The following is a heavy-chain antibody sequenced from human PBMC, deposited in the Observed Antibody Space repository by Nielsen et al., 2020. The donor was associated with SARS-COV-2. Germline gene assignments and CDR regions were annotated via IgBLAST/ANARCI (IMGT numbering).Heavy chain of an antibody. J-gene: IGHJ6*02. D-gene: IGHD5-18*01. Sequence: LSLTCAASGFTFSDYYMSWIRQAPGKGLEWVSYISSSGSTIYYADSVKGRFTISRDNAKNSLYLQMNSLRAEDTAVYYCARDSGDTAMNYYYYYGMDVWGQGTTVTVSS. CDR2: ISSSGSTI. CDR1: GFTFSDYY. CDR3: ARDSGDTAMNYYYYYGMDV. V-gene: IGHV3-11*01.